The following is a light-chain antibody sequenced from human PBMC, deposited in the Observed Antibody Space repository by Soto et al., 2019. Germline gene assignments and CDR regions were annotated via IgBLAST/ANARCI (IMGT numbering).Light chain of an antibody. V-gene: IGKV3-20*01. Sequence: DIVLTQSPGTLSLSPGERATLSCRASQSVSSSYLAWYQQKPGQAPRLLIYGASSRATGIPDRCSGSGSGTDFTLTISRLEPEAFAVYYCQQYGSSPPYTFGQGT. CDR1: QSVSSSY. J-gene: IGKJ2*01. CDR2: GAS. CDR3: QQYGSSPPYT.